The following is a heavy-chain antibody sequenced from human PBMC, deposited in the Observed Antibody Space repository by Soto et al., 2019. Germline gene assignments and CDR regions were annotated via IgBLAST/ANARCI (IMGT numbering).Heavy chain of an antibody. CDR1: GFTFSSQS. D-gene: IGHD3-22*01. CDR3: ARDARTGYYFVPLDS. Sequence: LRLSCAASGFTFSSQSMNWVRQAPGKGLEWISYISGSSGTIYYADSVKGRFTISRDNAKNSLYLQVNSLRDEDTAVYYCARDARTGYYFVPLDSWGRGTLVPVSS. CDR2: ISGSSGTI. V-gene: IGHV3-48*02. J-gene: IGHJ4*02.